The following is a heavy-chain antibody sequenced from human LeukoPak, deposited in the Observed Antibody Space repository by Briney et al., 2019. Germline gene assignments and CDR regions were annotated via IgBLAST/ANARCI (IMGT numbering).Heavy chain of an antibody. V-gene: IGHV1-2*02. D-gene: IGHD1-26*01. Sequence: GASLKVSCKASGYTFSGYYIHWVRQAPGQGLEWIGWINPNSGGTSYAQMFQGRVTMTRDTSVSTAYMELSSLRSEDTAVYYCATRASRRISGVGATNLGYYWGQGTLVTVSS. CDR3: ATRASRRISGVGATNLGYY. CDR1: GYTFSGYY. J-gene: IGHJ4*02. CDR2: INPNSGGT.